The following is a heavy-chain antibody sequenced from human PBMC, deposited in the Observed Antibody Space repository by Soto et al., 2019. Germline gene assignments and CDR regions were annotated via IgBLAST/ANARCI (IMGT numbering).Heavy chain of an antibody. D-gene: IGHD3-3*01. CDR2: VSSYSGST. CDR3: ARFWSGPRVAAPPDY. Sequence: ASVKVSCKASGYTFSDFDISWARPAPGQGLEWMGWVSSYSGSTKYAENLQGRVTMTTDTSTNTAYMELRSLKSDDTAEYYCARFWSGPRVAAPPDYWGQGTLVTVSS. V-gene: IGHV1-18*01. CDR1: GYTFSDFD. J-gene: IGHJ4*02.